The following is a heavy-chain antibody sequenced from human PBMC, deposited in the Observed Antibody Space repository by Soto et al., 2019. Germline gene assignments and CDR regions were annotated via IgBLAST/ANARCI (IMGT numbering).Heavy chain of an antibody. CDR1: GYTFTSYC. CDR3: ARDQDGSGSYYFNWFDP. D-gene: IGHD3-10*01. CDR2: INPSGGST. V-gene: IGHV1-46*01. J-gene: IGHJ5*02. Sequence: ASVKVSCKASGYTFTSYCMHWVRQAPGQGLEWMGIINPSGGSTSYSQKFQGRVTLTRDTSTSTVYMELSSLRSEDTAVYYCARDQDGSGSYYFNWFDPWGQGTLVTVPS.